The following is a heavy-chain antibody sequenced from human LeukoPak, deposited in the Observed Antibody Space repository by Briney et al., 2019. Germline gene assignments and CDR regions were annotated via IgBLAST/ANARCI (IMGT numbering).Heavy chain of an antibody. V-gene: IGHV2-5*01. D-gene: IGHD3-16*01. J-gene: IGHJ4*02. CDR2: IYWNDDK. CDR3: AHRPGLLWATYYFDY. Sequence: SGPTLVNPTQTLTLTCTFSGFSLSTSGVGVGWIRQPPGKALEWLALIYWNDDKRYSPSLKSRLTITKDTSKNQVVLTMTNMDPVDTATYYRAHRPGLLWATYYFDYWGQGTLVTVSS. CDR1: GFSLSTSGVG.